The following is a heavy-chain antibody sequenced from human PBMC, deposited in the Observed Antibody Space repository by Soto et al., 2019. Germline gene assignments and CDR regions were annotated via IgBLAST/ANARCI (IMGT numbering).Heavy chain of an antibody. Sequence: GASVKVSCKASGYTFTSYGISWVRQAPGQGLEWMGWISAYNGNTNYAQKLQGRVTMTTDTSTSTAYMELRSLRSDDTAVYYCTRDRGILSVTTFWFDPWGQGTLVTVSS. CDR3: TRDRGILSVTTFWFDP. CDR1: GYTFTSYG. D-gene: IGHD4-17*01. J-gene: IGHJ5*02. V-gene: IGHV1-18*01. CDR2: ISAYNGNT.